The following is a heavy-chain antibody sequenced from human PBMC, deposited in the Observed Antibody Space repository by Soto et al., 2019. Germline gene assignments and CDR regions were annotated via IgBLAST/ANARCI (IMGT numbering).Heavy chain of an antibody. CDR2: INHSGST. J-gene: IGHJ4*02. CDR1: GGAFSGYY. V-gene: IGHV4-34*01. D-gene: IGHD4-17*01. Sequence: ETLSLTCAVNGGAFSGYYWSWIRQPPGKGLEWIGEINHSGSTNYNPSLKSRVTISVDTSKNQFSLKLSSVTAADTAVYYCARVGGHDYGDYVSDYWGQGTLVTVS. CDR3: ARVGGHDYGDYVSDY.